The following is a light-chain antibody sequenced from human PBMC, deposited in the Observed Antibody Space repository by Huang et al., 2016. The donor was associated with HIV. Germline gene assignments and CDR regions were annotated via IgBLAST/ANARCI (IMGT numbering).Light chain of an antibody. CDR1: QNINIH. CDR3: QQSYSSPRVT. J-gene: IGKJ3*01. V-gene: IGKV1-39*01. CDR2: AST. Sequence: DIQMTQSPSSLSAFVGDHATITCRASQNINIHFNWYRQWPGKAPGLLIYASTTLPIAVPSRFTGSGSGTDFTLTINSLQPEDSAFYSCQQSYSSPRVTFGPGTKV.